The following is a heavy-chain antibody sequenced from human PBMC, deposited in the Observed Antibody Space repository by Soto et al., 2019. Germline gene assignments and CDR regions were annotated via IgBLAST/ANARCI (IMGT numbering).Heavy chain of an antibody. D-gene: IGHD3-10*01. CDR1: GGTFSSYA. V-gene: IGHV1-69*01. CDR2: IIPIFDTT. J-gene: IGHJ4*02. CDR3: ARTNYYGSGSYSDFDY. Sequence: QVQLVQSGAGVKKPGSSVKVSCKAPGGTFSSYAISWVRQAPGQGLEWMGGIIPIFDTTNYAQKFQGRVTITADGSTSTAYMELSSLRSEDTAVYYCARTNYYGSGSYSDFDYWGQGTLVTVSS.